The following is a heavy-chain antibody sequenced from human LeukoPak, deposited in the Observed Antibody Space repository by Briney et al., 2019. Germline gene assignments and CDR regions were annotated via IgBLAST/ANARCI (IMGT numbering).Heavy chain of an antibody. V-gene: IGHV4-4*07. J-gene: IGHJ3*02. CDR2: VYTSGST. CDR3: ARLITGTTTAFDI. Sequence: KPSETLSFTCSVSGGSISGYYWTWIRQPAGKGLEWIGRVYTSGSTHYNPSLKTRLTMSVDTSKNQFSLKLSSVTAADTAVYYCARLITGTTTAFDIWGQGTMVTVSS. CDR1: GGSISGYY. D-gene: IGHD1-7*01.